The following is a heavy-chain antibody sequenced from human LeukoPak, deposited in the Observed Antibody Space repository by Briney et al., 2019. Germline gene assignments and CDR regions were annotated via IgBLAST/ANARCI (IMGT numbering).Heavy chain of an antibody. V-gene: IGHV3-21*01. CDR2: ISSTSSYI. CDR3: ARAPNYDSSGYYQLSFDY. CDR1: GITFSTQS. J-gene: IGHJ4*02. Sequence: PGGSLRLSCAASGITFSTQSMNWVRQAPGKGLEWVSSISSTSSYIYYADSGKGRFTISRDNAKNSLYLQMNSLRAEDTAVYYCARAPNYDSSGYYQLSFDYWGQGTLVTV. D-gene: IGHD3-22*01.